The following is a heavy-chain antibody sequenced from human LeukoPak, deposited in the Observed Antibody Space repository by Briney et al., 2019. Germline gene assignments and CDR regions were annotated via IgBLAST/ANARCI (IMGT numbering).Heavy chain of an antibody. Sequence: ASVKVSCKASGYTFLDYGISWLRQAPGQGLEWVGWVGPYNGKTQYLQKLQGRVTLTTDTVTNTAFMELTSLSPDDTAIYYCTRDYSAKMATITDIWGQGTLVVVSS. CDR3: TRDYSAKMATITDI. CDR1: GYTFLDYG. V-gene: IGHV1-18*01. CDR2: VGPYNGKT. D-gene: IGHD5-24*01. J-gene: IGHJ4*02.